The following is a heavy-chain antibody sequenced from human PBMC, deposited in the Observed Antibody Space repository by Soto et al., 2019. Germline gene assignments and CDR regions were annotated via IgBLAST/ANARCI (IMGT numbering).Heavy chain of an antibody. V-gene: IGHV3-30*18. CDR3: AKVVGLERARHSSGYFDY. CDR2: ISYDGSNK. D-gene: IGHD3-10*01. CDR1: GFTFSSYG. J-gene: IGHJ4*02. Sequence: QVQLVESGGGVVQPGRSLRLSCAASGFTFSSYGMHWVRQAPGKGLEWVAVISYDGSNKYYADSVKGRFTISRDNSKNKLYLQMNSLRAEDTAVYYCAKVVGLERARHSSGYFDYWGQGTLVTVSS.